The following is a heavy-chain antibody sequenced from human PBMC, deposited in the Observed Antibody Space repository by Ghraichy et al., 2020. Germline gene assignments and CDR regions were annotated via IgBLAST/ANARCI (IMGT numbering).Heavy chain of an antibody. D-gene: IGHD2-21*02. CDR3: ARVGGDYSFDY. J-gene: IGHJ4*02. CDR1: GFTVSSNY. CDR2: IYSGGST. V-gene: IGHV3-66*01. Sequence: GESLNISCAASGFTVSSNYMSWVRQAPGKGLEWVSVIYSGGSTYYADSVKGRFTISRDNSKNTLYLQMNSLRAEDTAVYYCARVGGDYSFDYWGQGTLVTVSS.